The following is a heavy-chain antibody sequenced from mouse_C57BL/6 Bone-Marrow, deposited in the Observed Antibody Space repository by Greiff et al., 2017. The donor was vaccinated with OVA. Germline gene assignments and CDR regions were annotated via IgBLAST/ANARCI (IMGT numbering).Heavy chain of an antibody. V-gene: IGHV1-9*01. J-gene: IGHJ1*03. CDR2: ILPGSGST. CDR3: ARSEYYCSSSYWYFDV. Sequence: VQLQQSGAELMKPGASVKLSCKATGYTFTGYWIEWVKQRPGHGLEWMGEILPGSGSTNYNEKCKGKATFTADTSSNTAYMQLSSLTTEDSAIYYCARSEYYCSSSYWYFDVWGTGTTVTVSS. CDR1: GYTFTGYW. D-gene: IGHD1-1*01.